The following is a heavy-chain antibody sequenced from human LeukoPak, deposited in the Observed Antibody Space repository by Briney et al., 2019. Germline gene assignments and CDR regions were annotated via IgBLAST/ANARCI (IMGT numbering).Heavy chain of an antibody. CDR3: ARDGATYYYDSSAYDGRRRRGDAFDI. J-gene: IGHJ3*02. CDR1: GYTFTSYG. V-gene: IGHV1-18*01. Sequence: ASVKVSCKASGYTFTSYGISWVRQAPGQGLEWMGWISAYNGNTNYAQKLQGRVTMTTDTSTSTAYMELRSLRSGDTAVYYCARDGATYYYDSSAYDGRRRRGDAFDIWGQGTMVTVSS. CDR2: ISAYNGNT. D-gene: IGHD3-22*01.